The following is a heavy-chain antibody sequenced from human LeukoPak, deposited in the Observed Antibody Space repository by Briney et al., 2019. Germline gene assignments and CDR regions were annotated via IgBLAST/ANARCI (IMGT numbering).Heavy chain of an antibody. Sequence: GGSLRLSCAASGFTFRDYAMHWVRQAPVKGLEWVSGLSWNSASIAYADSVKGRFTISRDNAKNSLYLQMNSLRAEDTALYYCAKSLDRSSWYSFDYWGQGTLVTVSS. V-gene: IGHV3-9*01. CDR3: AKSLDRSSWYSFDY. D-gene: IGHD6-13*01. CDR2: LSWNSASI. J-gene: IGHJ4*02. CDR1: GFTFRDYA.